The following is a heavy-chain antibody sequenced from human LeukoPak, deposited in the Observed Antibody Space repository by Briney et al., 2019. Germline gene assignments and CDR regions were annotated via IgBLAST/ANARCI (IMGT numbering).Heavy chain of an antibody. V-gene: IGHV3-30*02. J-gene: IGHJ4*02. D-gene: IGHD2-15*01. CDR2: IRYDGSNK. Sequence: GGSLRLSCAASGFTFSSYGMHWVRQAPGKGLEWVAFIRYDGSNKYYADSVKGRFTISRDNSKNTLYLQMNSLRAEDTAVYYCANGRGVVVAASFDYWGQGTLVTVSS. CDR3: ANGRGVVVAASFDY. CDR1: GFTFSSYG.